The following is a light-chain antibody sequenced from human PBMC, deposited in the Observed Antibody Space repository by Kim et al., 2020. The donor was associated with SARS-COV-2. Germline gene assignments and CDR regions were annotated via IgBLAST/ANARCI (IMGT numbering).Light chain of an antibody. CDR3: LQDYNYPWT. Sequence: SVGDRVTITCRASQGIRNDLGWYQQKPGKAPKLLIYAASSLQSGVPSRFSGSGSGTDFTLTISSLQPEDFATYYCLQDYNYPWTFGQGTKVDIK. J-gene: IGKJ1*01. CDR2: AAS. CDR1: QGIRND. V-gene: IGKV1-6*01.